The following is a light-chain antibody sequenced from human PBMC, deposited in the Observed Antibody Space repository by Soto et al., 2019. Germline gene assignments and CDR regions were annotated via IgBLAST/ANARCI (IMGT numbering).Light chain of an antibody. J-gene: IGKJ4*01. V-gene: IGKV3-11*01. CDR2: DAS. Sequence: EIVLTQSPATLSLSPGERATLSCRVSQSVSSYLAWYQQKPGQAPRLLIYDASNRATGIPARLSGSGSGTDFTLTISSLEPEDFAVYYCQQRSNWLTFGGGTKVDIK. CDR1: QSVSSY. CDR3: QQRSNWLT.